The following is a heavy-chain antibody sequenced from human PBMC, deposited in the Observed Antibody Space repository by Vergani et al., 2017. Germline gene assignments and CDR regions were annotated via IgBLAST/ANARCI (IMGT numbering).Heavy chain of an antibody. CDR1: GGSISSYY. CDR2: IYYSGST. J-gene: IGHJ3*02. V-gene: IGHV4-59*01. D-gene: IGHD2-21*02. CDR3: ARNPYCGGDCYSDAFEI. Sequence: QVQLQESGPGLVTPSETLSLTCTVSGGSISSYYWSWIRQPPGKGLEWIGYIYYSGSTNYNPSLKSRVTISVDTSKNQFSLKLSSVTAAATAVYYCARNPYCGGDCYSDAFEIWGQGTMVTFSS.